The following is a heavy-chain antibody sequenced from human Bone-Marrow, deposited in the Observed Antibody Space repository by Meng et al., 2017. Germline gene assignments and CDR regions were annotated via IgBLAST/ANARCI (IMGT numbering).Heavy chain of an antibody. J-gene: IGHJ4*02. V-gene: IGHV4-39*07. CDR2: IYYSGST. CDR3: ARDRYMGQLDY. CDR1: GGSISSSSYY. D-gene: IGHD2-2*01. Sequence: SETLSLTCTVSGGSISSSSYYWGWIRQPPGKGLEWIGSIYYSGSTYYNPSLKSRVTISVDTSKNQFSLKLSSVTAADTAVYYCARDRYMGQLDYWGQGKLVTVSS.